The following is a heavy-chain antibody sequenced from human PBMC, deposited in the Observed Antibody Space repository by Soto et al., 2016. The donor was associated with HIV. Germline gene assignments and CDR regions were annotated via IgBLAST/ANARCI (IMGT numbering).Heavy chain of an antibody. D-gene: IGHD3-10*01. CDR3: ARGVERHFYMDV. CDR2: ISTSGGNT. V-gene: IGHV3-64*01. J-gene: IGHJ6*01. Sequence: EVQLVESGGDLVQPGGSLRLSCAASGFTFSSFGFHWVRQAPGKGLEHVASISTSGGNTYYAKSLKGRFTISRDNSNNILYLQMNSLTVEDMAVYFCARGVERHFYMDVVGQRATVTVSS. CDR1: GFTFSSFG.